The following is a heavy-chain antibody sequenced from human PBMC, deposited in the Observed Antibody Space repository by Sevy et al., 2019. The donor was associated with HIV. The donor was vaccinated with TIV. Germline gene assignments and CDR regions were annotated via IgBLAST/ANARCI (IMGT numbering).Heavy chain of an antibody. D-gene: IGHD3-10*01. J-gene: IGHJ5*02. CDR1: GYSFTSYW. V-gene: IGHV5-51*01. CDR2: IYPGASDT. Sequence: GESLKISCKGSGYSFTSYWIGWVRQMPGKGLEWMGIIYPGASDTRYSPSFQGQVTISADKSISTAYVQWSSLKASDTAMYDCARQYYYGSGSYYGWFDPWGQGTLVTVSS. CDR3: ARQYYYGSGSYYGWFDP.